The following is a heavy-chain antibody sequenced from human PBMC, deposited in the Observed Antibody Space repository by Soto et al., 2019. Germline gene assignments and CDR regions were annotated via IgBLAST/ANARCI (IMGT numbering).Heavy chain of an antibody. V-gene: IGHV4-30-2*01. CDR2: IYHSGST. J-gene: IGHJ4*02. CDR3: ARGAPVLFDY. Sequence: QLQLQESGSGLVKPSQTLSLTCAVSGGSISSGGYSWSWIRQPPGKGLEGIGYIYHSGSTYYNPYLTSRVTISVDRSKNQFSLKLSSVPAADTAVYYCARGAPVLFDYWGQGTLVTVSS. CDR1: GGSISSGGYS.